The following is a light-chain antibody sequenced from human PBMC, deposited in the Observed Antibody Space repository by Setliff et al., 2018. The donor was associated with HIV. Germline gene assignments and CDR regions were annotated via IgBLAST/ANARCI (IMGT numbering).Light chain of an antibody. CDR1: NSNIVSHF. CDR3: TAWEDSPKSRRL. CDR2: RDK. J-gene: IGLJ3*02. V-gene: IGLV1-47*01. Sequence: QSVLTQPPSTSATPGQRVSISCSGSNSNIVSHFVYWYQQLRGTAPKLLIYRDKQRPPGVPDRFSGSKSGTSASLVISGVRSEDGADYDCTAWEDSPKSRRLFGGGTKVTV.